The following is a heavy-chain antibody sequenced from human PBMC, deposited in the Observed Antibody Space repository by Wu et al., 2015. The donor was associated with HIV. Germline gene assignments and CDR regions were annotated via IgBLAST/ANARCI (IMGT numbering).Heavy chain of an antibody. J-gene: IGHJ5*02. V-gene: IGHV1-2*02. CDR1: GNTITGHY. D-gene: IGHD3-3*02. CDR2: INPNSGGT. CDR3: ARVFSRAFDP. Sequence: QVQLVQSGAEVKKPGASVKVSCKASGNTITGHYINWVRQAPGQGLEWMGWINPNSGGTTYAKKFQDRVSMTRDTSIYTTYMELRSLKSDDSAVYYCARVFSRAFDPWGQGTLVTVSS.